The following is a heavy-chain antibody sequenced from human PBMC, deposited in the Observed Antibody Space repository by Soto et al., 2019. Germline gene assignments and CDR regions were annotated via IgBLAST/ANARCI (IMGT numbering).Heavy chain of an antibody. V-gene: IGHV4-59*01. CDR2: IYYSGST. D-gene: IGHD4-17*01. Sequence: SSETLSLTCTVSGGSISSYYWSWIRQPPGKGLEWIGYIYYSGSTNYNPSLKSRVTISVDTSKNQFSLKLSSVTAADTAVYYCARDDGDYGLDYWGQGTLVTVSS. J-gene: IGHJ4*02. CDR3: ARDDGDYGLDY. CDR1: GGSISSYY.